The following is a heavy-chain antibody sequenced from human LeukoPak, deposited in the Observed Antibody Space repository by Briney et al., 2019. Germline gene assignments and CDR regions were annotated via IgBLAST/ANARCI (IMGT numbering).Heavy chain of an antibody. CDR3: ARVSGYCSSTSCYERANWFDP. V-gene: IGHV4-59*01. J-gene: IGHJ5*02. CDR2: IYYSGST. CDR1: GGSISRYY. Sequence: SETLSLTCTVSGGSISRYYWSWIRQPPGRGLEWIGYIYYSGSTNYNPSLKSRVTISGDTSKNQFSLKLSSVTAADTAVYYCARVSGYCSSTSCYERANWFDPWGQGTLVTVSS. D-gene: IGHD2-2*03.